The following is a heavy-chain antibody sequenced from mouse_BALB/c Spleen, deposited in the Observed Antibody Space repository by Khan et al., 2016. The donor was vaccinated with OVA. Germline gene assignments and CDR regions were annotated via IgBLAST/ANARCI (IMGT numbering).Heavy chain of an antibody. CDR3: ARAFYYGAWFAY. V-gene: IGHV2-9*02. D-gene: IGHD1-1*01. CDR2: IWAGGST. CDR1: GFSVTNYG. J-gene: IGHJ3*01. Sequence: QVQLKESGPGLVAPSQTLSITCTVSGFSVTNYGVHWVRQPPGKGLEWLGVIWAGGSTNRNSALMSRLSISKDDSTSQVFLTMNSLQTDDTAIYYGARAFYYGAWFAYWGQGTLVTVSA.